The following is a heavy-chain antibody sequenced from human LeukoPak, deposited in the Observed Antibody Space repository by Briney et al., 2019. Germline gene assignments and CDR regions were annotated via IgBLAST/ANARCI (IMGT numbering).Heavy chain of an antibody. Sequence: SETLSLTCTVSGGSISSYYWSWIRQPAGKGLEWIGRIYTSGSTNYNPSLKSRVTMSVDTSKNQFSLKLNSVTAADTAVYYCARDLHYYDSSGYYYYYGMDVWGQGTTVTVSS. CDR3: ARDLHYYDSSGYYYYYGMDV. CDR1: GGSISSYY. J-gene: IGHJ6*02. V-gene: IGHV4-4*07. D-gene: IGHD3-22*01. CDR2: IYTSGST.